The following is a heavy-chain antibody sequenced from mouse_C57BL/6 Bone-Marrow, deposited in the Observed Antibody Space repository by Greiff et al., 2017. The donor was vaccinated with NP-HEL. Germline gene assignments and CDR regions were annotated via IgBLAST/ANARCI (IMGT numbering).Heavy chain of an antibody. CDR3: AAQATMGAMDY. Sequence: QVHVKQPGAELVKPGASVKMSCKASGYTFTSYWITWVKQRPGQGLEWIGDIYPGSGSTNYNEKFKSKATLTVDTSSSTAYMQLSSLTSEDSAVYYCAAQATMGAMDYWGQGTSVTVSS. CDR1: GYTFTSYW. V-gene: IGHV1-55*01. CDR2: IYPGSGST. D-gene: IGHD3-2*02. J-gene: IGHJ4*01.